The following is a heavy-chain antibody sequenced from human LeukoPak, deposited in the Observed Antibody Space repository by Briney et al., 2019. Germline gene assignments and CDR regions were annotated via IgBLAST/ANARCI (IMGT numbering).Heavy chain of an antibody. CDR1: GYIFTNYY. Sequence: GASVKVSCKASGYIFTNYYIHWVRQAPGQWLEWMGIINPGGGSATYAQKFQGRVTMTSDTSTSTVYMDLISLRSEDTAVYYCARDSGFGYFDFWGQGTLVTVSS. CDR3: ARDSGFGYFDF. CDR2: INPGGGSA. V-gene: IGHV1-46*01. D-gene: IGHD1-1*01. J-gene: IGHJ4*02.